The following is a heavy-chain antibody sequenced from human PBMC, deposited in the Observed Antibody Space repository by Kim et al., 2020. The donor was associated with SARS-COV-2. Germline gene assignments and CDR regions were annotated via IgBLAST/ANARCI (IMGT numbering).Heavy chain of an antibody. Sequence: SETLSLTCTVSGGSITSHYSSWVRQSPERGLEWIGYIDYSGTTNYNLSFKTRVTISSDTSKNQFSLRLTSLTAADTAIYYCVRSCTVVGGGEEGFDPWGQGTLVTVSS. CDR3: VRSCTVVGGGEEGFDP. CDR1: GGSITSHY. CDR2: IDYSGTT. J-gene: IGHJ5*02. D-gene: IGHD3-16*01. V-gene: IGHV4-59*11.